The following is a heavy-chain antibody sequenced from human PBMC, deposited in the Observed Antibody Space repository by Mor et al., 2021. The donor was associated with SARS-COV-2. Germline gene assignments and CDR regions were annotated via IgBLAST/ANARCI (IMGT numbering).Heavy chain of an antibody. J-gene: IGHJ6*02. V-gene: IGHV3-7*01. D-gene: IGHD1-7*01. CDR2: IKQDGSEK. CDR3: ARGRGDWNYGYYYYGMDV. Sequence: RDGLEWVSNIKQDGSEKYYVDSVKGRFTISRDNAKNSLYLQMNSLRAEDTAVYYCARGRGDWNYGYYYYGMDVWGQGTTVT.